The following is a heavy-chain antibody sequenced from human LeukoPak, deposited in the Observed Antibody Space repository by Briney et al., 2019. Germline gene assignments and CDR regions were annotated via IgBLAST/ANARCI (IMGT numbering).Heavy chain of an antibody. CDR3: AGSGDEDRSGYRDY. D-gene: IGHD3-22*01. V-gene: IGHV3-53*01. J-gene: IGHJ4*02. Sequence: PGGSLSLSCAASGFSVSSNYMSWVRQAPGKGLEWVSVIYSGGNIYYADSVKGRFTISRDNSKNTLYLQMNSLRAEGTAVYYGAGSGDEDRSGYRDYWGQGTLVTVSS. CDR2: IYSGGNI. CDR1: GFSVSSNY.